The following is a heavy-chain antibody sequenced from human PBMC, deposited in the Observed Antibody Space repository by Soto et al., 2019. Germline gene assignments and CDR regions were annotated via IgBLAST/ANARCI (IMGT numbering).Heavy chain of an antibody. CDR1: GGSISSYY. J-gene: IGHJ4*02. V-gene: IGHV4-59*01. Sequence: PSETLSLTCTVSGGSISSYYWSWIRQPPGKGLEWIGYIYYSGSTNYNPSLKSRVTISVDTSKNQFSLKLSSVTAADTAVYYCARAGTGRFDYWGQGTLVTVSS. D-gene: IGHD3-10*01. CDR3: ARAGTGRFDY. CDR2: IYYSGST.